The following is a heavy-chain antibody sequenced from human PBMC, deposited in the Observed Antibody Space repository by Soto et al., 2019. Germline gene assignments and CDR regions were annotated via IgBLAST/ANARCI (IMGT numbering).Heavy chain of an antibody. CDR3: ARAGGDYVSNNQDAFDI. D-gene: IGHD4-17*01. CDR1: GYTFTSYD. CDR2: MNPNSGNT. Sequence: AASVKVSCKASGYTFTSYDINWVRQATGQGLEWMGWMNPNSGNTGYAQKFQGRVTMTRNTSISTAYMELSSLRSEDTAVYYCARAGGDYVSNNQDAFDIWGQGTMVTVSS. J-gene: IGHJ3*02. V-gene: IGHV1-8*01.